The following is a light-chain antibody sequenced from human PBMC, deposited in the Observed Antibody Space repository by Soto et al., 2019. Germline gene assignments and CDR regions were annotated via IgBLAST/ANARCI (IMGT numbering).Light chain of an antibody. Sequence: EIVLTQSPLSLPVTPGEPASISCRSSQSLLHSSGCTYVDWYLQKPGQSPQRLIYLVSNRASGVPERFSGSGSGTDFTLKISRVEAEDVGHYYCMQALQTPLTFGQGTRLEIK. CDR1: QSLLHSSGCTY. V-gene: IGKV2-28*01. CDR2: LVS. CDR3: MQALQTPLT. J-gene: IGKJ5*01.